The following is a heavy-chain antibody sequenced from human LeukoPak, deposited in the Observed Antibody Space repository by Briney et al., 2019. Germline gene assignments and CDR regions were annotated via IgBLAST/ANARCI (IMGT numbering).Heavy chain of an antibody. CDR3: AELGITMIGGV. CDR1: GCTFSTYA. Sequence: GGSLRLSCAASGCTFSTYAMNWVRQAPGKGLEWVSYISSSGSTIYYADSVKGRFTISRDNAKNSLYLQMNSLRAEDTAVYYCAELGITMIGGVWGKGTTVTISS. V-gene: IGHV3-48*03. CDR2: ISSSGSTI. J-gene: IGHJ6*04. D-gene: IGHD3-10*02.